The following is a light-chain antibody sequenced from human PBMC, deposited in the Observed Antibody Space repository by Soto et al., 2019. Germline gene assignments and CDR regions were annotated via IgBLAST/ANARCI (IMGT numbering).Light chain of an antibody. CDR2: DVS. CDR3: SSYTSSSTYV. CDR1: SSDVGSHNR. Sequence: QSALTQPPSVSGSPGQSVTISCTGSSSDVGSHNRVSWYQQPPGTAPKLMIYDVSNQPSGVPDRFSGSKSGNTASLTISGLQAEDEADYYCSSYTSSSTYVFGTGTKVTVL. V-gene: IGLV2-18*02. J-gene: IGLJ1*01.